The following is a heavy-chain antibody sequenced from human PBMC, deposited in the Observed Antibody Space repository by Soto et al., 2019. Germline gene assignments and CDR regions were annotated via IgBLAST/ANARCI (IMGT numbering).Heavy chain of an antibody. V-gene: IGHV3-30*18. J-gene: IGHJ4*02. CDR3: AKEGAIAARPSGVDY. CDR1: GFTFSSYG. CDR2: ISYDGSNK. Sequence: GSLRLSCAASGFTFSSYGMHWVRQAPGKGLEWVAVISYDGSNKYYADSVKGRFTISRDNSKNTLYLQMNSLRAEDTAVYYCAKEGAIAARPSGVDYWGQGTLVTVSS. D-gene: IGHD6-6*01.